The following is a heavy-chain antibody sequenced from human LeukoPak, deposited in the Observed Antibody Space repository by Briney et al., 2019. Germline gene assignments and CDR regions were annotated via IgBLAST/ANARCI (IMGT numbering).Heavy chain of an antibody. CDR2: ISWNSGSI. Sequence: GGSLRLSCAASGFTFDDYAMHWVRQAPGKGLGWVSGISWNSGSIGYADSVKGRFTISRDNAKNSLYLQMNSLRAEDTALYYCAKAASLSTVTTPLGYWGQGTLVTVSS. CDR3: AKAASLSTVTTPLGY. J-gene: IGHJ4*02. D-gene: IGHD4-17*01. V-gene: IGHV3-9*01. CDR1: GFTFDDYA.